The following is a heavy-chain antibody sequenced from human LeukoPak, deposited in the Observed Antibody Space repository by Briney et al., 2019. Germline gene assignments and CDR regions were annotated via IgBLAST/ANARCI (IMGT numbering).Heavy chain of an antibody. CDR1: GGSFSGYY. Sequence: SETLSLTCAVHGGSFSGYYWSWIRQPPGKGLEWIGEINHSGSTNYNPSLKSRVTISVDTSKNQFSLKLSSVTAADTAVYYCASMLPATAIHFDYWGQGTLVTVSS. CDR3: ASMLPATAIHFDY. V-gene: IGHV4-34*01. CDR2: INHSGST. J-gene: IGHJ4*02. D-gene: IGHD2-2*02.